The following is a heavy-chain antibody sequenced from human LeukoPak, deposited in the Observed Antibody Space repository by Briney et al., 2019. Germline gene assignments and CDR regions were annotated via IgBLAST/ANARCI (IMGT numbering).Heavy chain of an antibody. D-gene: IGHD1-1*01. CDR2: IHYSGST. CDR1: GGSLSSSSYY. V-gene: IGHV4-39*01. J-gene: IGHJ4*02. Sequence: SGTLSLTCTVSGGSLSSSSYYWGWIRQPPGKGLEWIGSIHYSGSTYYNPSLKSRVTISVDTSKNQFSLKLSSVTAADTAVYYCASLNHDNWNDGGPLQFDYWGQGTLVTVSS. CDR3: ASLNHDNWNDGGPLQFDY.